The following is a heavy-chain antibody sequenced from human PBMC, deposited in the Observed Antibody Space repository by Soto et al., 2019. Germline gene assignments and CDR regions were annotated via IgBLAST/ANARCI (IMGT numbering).Heavy chain of an antibody. V-gene: IGHV1-69*13. CDR3: ARSGTVVVTASPFDY. D-gene: IGHD2-21*02. Sequence: ASVKVSCKASGGTFSSYAISWVRQAPGQGLEWMGGIIPIFGTANYAQKFQGRVTITADESTSTAYMELSSLRSEDTAVYYCARSGTVVVTASPFDYWGQGTLVTVSS. CDR1: GGTFSSYA. J-gene: IGHJ4*02. CDR2: IIPIFGTA.